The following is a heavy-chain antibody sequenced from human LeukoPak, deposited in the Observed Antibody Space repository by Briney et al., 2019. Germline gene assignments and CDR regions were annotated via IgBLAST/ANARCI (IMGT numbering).Heavy chain of an antibody. J-gene: IGHJ5*02. CDR1: GYSFTSYW. V-gene: IGHV5-10-1*01. Sequence: GESLKISCKGSGYSFTSYWISWVRQMPGKGLEWMGRIDPSDSYTNYSPSFQGHVTISADKSISAAYLQWSSLKASDTAMYYCARMLGPAEDWFDPWGQGTLVTVSS. CDR2: IDPSDSYT. CDR3: ARMLGPAEDWFDP. D-gene: IGHD2-2*01.